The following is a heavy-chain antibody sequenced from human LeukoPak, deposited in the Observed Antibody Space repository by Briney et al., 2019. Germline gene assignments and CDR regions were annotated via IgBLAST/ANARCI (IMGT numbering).Heavy chain of an antibody. CDR2: IYYSGST. Sequence: SETPSLTCTVSGGSISSYYWSWIRQPPGKGLEWIGYIYYSGSTYYNPSLKSRVTISVDTSKNLFSLKLSSVTAADTAVYYCAGVQRPLDGADYWGQGTLVTVSS. D-gene: IGHD1-1*01. V-gene: IGHV4-59*01. J-gene: IGHJ4*02. CDR3: AGVQRPLDGADY. CDR1: GGSISSYY.